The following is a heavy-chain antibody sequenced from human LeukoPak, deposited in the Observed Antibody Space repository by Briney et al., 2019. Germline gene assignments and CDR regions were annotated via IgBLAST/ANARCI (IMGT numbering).Heavy chain of an antibody. D-gene: IGHD3/OR15-3a*01. CDR3: ARRRDFIDY. V-gene: IGHV3-11*01. CDR2: SSSSGSTI. J-gene: IGHJ4*02. Sequence: PGGSLRLSCAASGFTLSYYYMIWLRQAPGKGLVWVSYSSSSGSTIYYADSVKGRFAISRDNAKNSLYLHMNSLSAEDAAVCECARRRDFIDYWGEGTLVTVSS. CDR1: GFTLSYYY.